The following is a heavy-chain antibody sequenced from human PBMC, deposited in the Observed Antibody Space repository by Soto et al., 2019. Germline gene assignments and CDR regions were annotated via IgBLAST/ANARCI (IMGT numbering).Heavy chain of an antibody. CDR2: ISTSGGST. CDR3: AKGRRSSSSIDY. Sequence: VPLLESGGGLVQPGGSLRLSCAASEFTFSSYAMTWVRQAPGKGLEWVSAISTSGGSTYYADSVKGRFTISRDNSKNTLYLQMNSLRAEDTAVYYCAKGRRSSSSIDYWGQGTLVTVSS. D-gene: IGHD6-6*01. CDR1: EFTFSSYA. J-gene: IGHJ4*02. V-gene: IGHV3-23*01.